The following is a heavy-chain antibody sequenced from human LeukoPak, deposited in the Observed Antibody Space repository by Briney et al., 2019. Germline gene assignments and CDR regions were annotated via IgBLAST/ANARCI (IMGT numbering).Heavy chain of an antibody. J-gene: IGHJ3*02. CDR1: GFTFSDYY. CDR2: INHSGST. Sequence: PGGSLRLSCAAPGFTFSDYYWSWIRQPPGKGLEWIGEINHSGSTNYNPSLKSRVTISVDTSKNQFSLKFTSVTAADTAVYYCARTPDDAFDIWGQGTMVTASS. V-gene: IGHV4-34*01. CDR3: ARTPDDAFDI.